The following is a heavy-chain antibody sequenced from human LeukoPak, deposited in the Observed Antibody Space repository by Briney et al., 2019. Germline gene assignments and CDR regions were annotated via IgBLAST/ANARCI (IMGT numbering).Heavy chain of an antibody. CDR3: SVMHRYYDGSGYWVQ. Sequence: GGSLRLACEASDFSFNNNYVDWVRQAPGKGLEWVSCMDNFGIKTYADSVQGRFTVSRDNPRNMLYMEMNSLRAEDTAVYYCSVMHRYYDGSGYWVQWGQGTLVTVSS. D-gene: IGHD3-22*01. J-gene: IGHJ4*02. CDR1: DFSFNNNY. V-gene: IGHV3-53*01. CDR2: MDNFGIK.